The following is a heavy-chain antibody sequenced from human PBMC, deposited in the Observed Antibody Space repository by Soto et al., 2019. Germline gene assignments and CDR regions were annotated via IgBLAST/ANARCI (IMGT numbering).Heavy chain of an antibody. D-gene: IGHD1-26*01. Sequence: ASVKVSCKASGYSFTSLDINWVRPTAGQGLEWMGWMQPSTGRTGYAQKFQGRVTMTRDTSINTAYMELTTLTSDDTAFYYCARGVSAGVDYWGQGTLVTVS. CDR3: ARGVSAGVDY. V-gene: IGHV1-8*01. CDR2: MQPSTGRT. J-gene: IGHJ4*02. CDR1: GYSFTSLD.